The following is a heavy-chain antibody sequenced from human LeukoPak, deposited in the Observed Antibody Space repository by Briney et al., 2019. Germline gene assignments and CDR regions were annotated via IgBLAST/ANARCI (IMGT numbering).Heavy chain of an antibody. Sequence: ASVKVSCKASGYTFTGYYMHWVRQAPGQGLEWMGWINPNSGGTNYAQKFQGRVTMTRDTSISTAYMELSRLRSDDTAVYYRARWGYYDSSPDAFDIWGQGTMVTVSS. CDR3: ARWGYYDSSPDAFDI. J-gene: IGHJ3*02. V-gene: IGHV1-2*02. CDR1: GYTFTGYY. D-gene: IGHD3-22*01. CDR2: INPNSGGT.